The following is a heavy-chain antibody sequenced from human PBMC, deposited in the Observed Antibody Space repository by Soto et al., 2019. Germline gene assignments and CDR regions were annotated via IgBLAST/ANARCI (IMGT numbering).Heavy chain of an antibody. D-gene: IGHD3-10*01. Sequence: QVQLQESGPGLVKPSQTLSLTCSVSGGSIGSGGYYWSWIRQPPGKGLEWIGYIYYSANTHYNPSLKGRVSISADTSKNQFSLNLSSVTAADTAVYYCARSGGNSYYYGMDVWGQGTTVTVSS. CDR3: ARSGGNSYYYGMDV. CDR2: IYYSANT. CDR1: GGSIGSGGYY. V-gene: IGHV4-31*02. J-gene: IGHJ6*02.